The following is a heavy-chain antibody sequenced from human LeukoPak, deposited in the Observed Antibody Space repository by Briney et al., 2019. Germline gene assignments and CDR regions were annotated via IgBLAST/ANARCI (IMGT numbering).Heavy chain of an antibody. Sequence: HPGGSLRLSCAASGFTFSSYSMNWVRQAAGKGLEWVSYISSSSSPIYYADSVKGRFTISRDNAKNSLYLQMNSLRAEDTAVYYCARLDAYYYDSSGYYGVVSWGQGTLVTVSS. J-gene: IGHJ5*01. V-gene: IGHV3-48*01. CDR2: ISSSSSPI. CDR1: GFTFSSYS. CDR3: ARLDAYYYDSSGYYGVVS. D-gene: IGHD3-22*01.